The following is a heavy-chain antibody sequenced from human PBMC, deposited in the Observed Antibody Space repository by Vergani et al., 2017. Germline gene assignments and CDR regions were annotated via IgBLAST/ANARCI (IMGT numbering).Heavy chain of an antibody. V-gene: IGHV3-9*01. CDR1: GFTFDDYA. J-gene: IGHJ4*02. Sequence: EVQLVESGGGLVQPGRSLRLSCAASGFTFDDYAMHWVRQAPGKGLEWVSGISWNSGSIGYADSVKGRFTISRDNAKNSLYLQMNSLRAEDTALYYCARGSGSYYPDYFDYWGQGTLVTVSS. D-gene: IGHD3-10*01. CDR3: ARGSGSYYPDYFDY. CDR2: ISWNSGSI.